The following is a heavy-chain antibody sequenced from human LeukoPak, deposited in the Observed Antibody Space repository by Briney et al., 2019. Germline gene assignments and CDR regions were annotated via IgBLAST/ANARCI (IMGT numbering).Heavy chain of an antibody. CDR1: GYTFTGYY. CDR3: ARGGLATYYDFWSGYYYYYYYMDV. J-gene: IGHJ6*03. Sequence: ASVKVSCKASGYTFTGYYMHWVRQAPGQGLEWMGWINPNSGGTNYAQKFQGRVTMTRDTSISTAYMELSRLRSDDTAVYYCARGGLATYYDFWSGYYYYYYYMDVWGKGTTVTVSS. D-gene: IGHD3-3*01. CDR2: INPNSGGT. V-gene: IGHV1-2*02.